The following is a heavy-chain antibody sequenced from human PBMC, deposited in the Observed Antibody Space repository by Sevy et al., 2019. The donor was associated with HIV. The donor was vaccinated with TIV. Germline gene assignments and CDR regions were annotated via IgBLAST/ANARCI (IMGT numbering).Heavy chain of an antibody. Sequence: GGSLRLSCAASGFTFSSYAMSWVRQAPGKGLEWVSAISGSGGSTYYEDSVMGRFTISRDNSKNPLYLQMNSLGAEDTAVYYCAKRTSSGYSYYFDYWGQGTLVTVSS. V-gene: IGHV3-23*01. J-gene: IGHJ4*02. CDR3: AKRTSSGYSYYFDY. D-gene: IGHD3-22*01. CDR2: ISGSGGST. CDR1: GFTFSSYA.